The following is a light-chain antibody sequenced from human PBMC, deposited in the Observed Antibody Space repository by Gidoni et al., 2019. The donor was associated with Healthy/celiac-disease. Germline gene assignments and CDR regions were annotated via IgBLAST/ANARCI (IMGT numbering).Light chain of an antibody. V-gene: IGKV4-1*01. CDR1: QSVLYSSNNKNY. CDR2: WAS. J-gene: IGKJ1*01. CDR3: QQYYSTPRT. Sequence: DSVMTQSQDSLAVSLGERDTINCKSSQSVLYSSNNKNYLAWYQQKPGQPPKRLIYWASTRESGVPDRFSGSWSGTDFTLTISSLKAEDVSVYYCQQYYSTPRTFXXXTKVEIK.